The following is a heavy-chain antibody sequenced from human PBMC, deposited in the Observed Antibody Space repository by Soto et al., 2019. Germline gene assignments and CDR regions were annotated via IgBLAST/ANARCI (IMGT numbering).Heavy chain of an antibody. CDR3: ARETNWNTLNWFDP. CDR2: ISSSSSYI. J-gene: IGHJ5*02. CDR1: GFTFSSYS. D-gene: IGHD1-20*01. Sequence: GGSLRLSCAASGFTFSSYSMNWVRQAPGKGLEWVSSISSSSSYIYYADSVKGRFTISRDNAKNSLYLQMDSLRAEDTAVSYCARETNWNTLNWFDPWGKGPLVTVSS. V-gene: IGHV3-21*01.